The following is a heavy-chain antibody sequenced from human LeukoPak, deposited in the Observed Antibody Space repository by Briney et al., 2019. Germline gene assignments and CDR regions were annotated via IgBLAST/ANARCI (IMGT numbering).Heavy chain of an antibody. CDR2: ISDDGVGT. CDR1: GFTFSGYA. J-gene: IGHJ6*02. D-gene: IGHD5-12*01. Sequence: GGSLRLSCAASGFTFSGYAMSWVRQAPGKGLEWVSDISDDGVGTYYADSVKGRFTLSRDNSKNTLSLQMNSLRAEDTAIYYCARYKEIYYYYGMDVWGQGTTVTVSS. V-gene: IGHV3-23*01. CDR3: ARYKEIYYYYGMDV.